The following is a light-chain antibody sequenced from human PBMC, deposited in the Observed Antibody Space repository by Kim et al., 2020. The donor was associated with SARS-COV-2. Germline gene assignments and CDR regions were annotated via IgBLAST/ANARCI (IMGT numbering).Light chain of an antibody. CDR1: GSDLGDYNS. CDR2: AVS. Sequence: LTQPASVSQFPGQSVAISCTGTGSDLGDYNSVSWFQQHPGKAPKLIIYAVSNRPSGVSNRFSGSKSGYTASLTISTLQTEDEADYFCSSYTDTNTLLFGGGTQLTVL. J-gene: IGLJ2*01. V-gene: IGLV2-14*03. CDR3: SSYTDTNTLL.